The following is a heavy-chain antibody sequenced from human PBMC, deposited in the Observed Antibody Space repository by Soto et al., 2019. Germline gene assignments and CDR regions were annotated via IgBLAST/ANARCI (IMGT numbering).Heavy chain of an antibody. CDR3: ARDYYKYYDSSGYYRSPAY. V-gene: IGHV3-30*19. J-gene: IGHJ4*02. D-gene: IGHD3-22*01. CDR2: IWYDGSDK. CDR1: GFTFSSYD. Sequence: PGGSLRLSCAASGFTFSSYDMHWVRQAPGKGLEWVTVIWYDGSDKDYADSVKGRFTISRDNSRNTLFLQMNSLRAEDTAVYYCARDYYKYYDSSGYYRSPAYWGQGTLVTVSS.